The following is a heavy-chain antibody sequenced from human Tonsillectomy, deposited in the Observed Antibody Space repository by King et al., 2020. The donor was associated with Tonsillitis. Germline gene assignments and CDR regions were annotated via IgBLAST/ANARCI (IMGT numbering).Heavy chain of an antibody. Sequence: VQLVESGGGVVQPGGSLRLSCAASGFTFSTYGMHWVRQAPGKGLEWVAFIQYYGNDKYYGDSVKGRFTISRDNSKNTLYLQMNSLRAEDTAVYYCAKEGGPRGYSGFDYWGQGTLVTVSS. D-gene: IGHD5-12*01. CDR2: IQYYGNDK. CDR1: GFTFSTYG. CDR3: AKEGGPRGYSGFDY. J-gene: IGHJ4*02. V-gene: IGHV3-30*02.